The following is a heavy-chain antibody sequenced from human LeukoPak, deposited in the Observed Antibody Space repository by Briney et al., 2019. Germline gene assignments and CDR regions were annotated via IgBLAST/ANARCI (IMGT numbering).Heavy chain of an antibody. CDR1: GYTFTGYY. D-gene: IGHD3-22*01. Sequence: GASVKVSCKASGYTFTGYYMHWVRQAPGQGLEWMGRINPNSGGTNYAQKFQGRVTMTRDTSISTAYMELSRLRSDDTAVYYCARGIDTAMVTWEKDYYDSSGYHYFDYWGQGTLVTVSS. CDR2: INPNSGGT. CDR3: ARGIDTAMVTWEKDYYDSSGYHYFDY. V-gene: IGHV1-2*06. J-gene: IGHJ4*02.